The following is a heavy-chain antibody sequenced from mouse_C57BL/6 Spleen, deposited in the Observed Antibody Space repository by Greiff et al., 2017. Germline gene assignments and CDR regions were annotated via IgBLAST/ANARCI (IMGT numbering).Heavy chain of an antibody. CDR3: ARNGGNYVSHWYFDV. D-gene: IGHD2-1*01. Sequence: VQLKQSGPGLVQPSQSLSITCTVSGFSLTSYGVHWVRQSPGKGLEWLGVIWSGGSTDYNAAFISRLSISKDNSKSQVFFKMNSLQADDTAIYYCARNGGNYVSHWYFDVWGTGTTVTVSS. V-gene: IGHV2-2*01. CDR2: IWSGGST. J-gene: IGHJ1*03. CDR1: GFSLTSYG.